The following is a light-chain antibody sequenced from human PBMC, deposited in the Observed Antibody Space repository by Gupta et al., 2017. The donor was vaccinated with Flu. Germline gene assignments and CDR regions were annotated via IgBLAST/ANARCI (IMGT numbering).Light chain of an antibody. J-gene: IGKJ2*01. CDR1: QSVLYTSNNKNY. V-gene: IGKV4-1*01. Sequence: SLGERATINCKSSQSVLYTSNNKNYLAWYQQKPGQPPKLLIYWASTRESGVPDRFSGSGSGTXFTLTIXSLQAEDVAVYYCQQYYSTPPTFGXGTKLEIK. CDR2: WAS. CDR3: QQYYSTPPT.